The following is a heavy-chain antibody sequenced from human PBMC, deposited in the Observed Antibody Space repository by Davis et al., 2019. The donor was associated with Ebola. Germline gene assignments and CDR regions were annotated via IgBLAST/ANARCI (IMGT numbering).Heavy chain of an antibody. J-gene: IGHJ4*02. CDR1: GFTFSTYW. V-gene: IGHV3-21*01. CDR2: ISSSSSYI. Sequence: GESLKISCAASGFTFSTYWMSWVRQAPGKGLEWVSSISSSSSYIYYADSVKGRFTISRDNAKNSLYLQMNSLRDEDTAVYYCARDLSVIGDYYFDYWGQGTLVTVSS. CDR3: ARDLSVIGDYYFDY. D-gene: IGHD4-17*01.